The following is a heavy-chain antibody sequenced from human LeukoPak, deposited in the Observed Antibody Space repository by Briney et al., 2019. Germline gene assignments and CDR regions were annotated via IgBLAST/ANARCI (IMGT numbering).Heavy chain of an antibody. D-gene: IGHD2-2*02. Sequence: GASVKVSCKASGGTFNNYAISWVRQAPGQGLEWMGGIIPIFATSNYAQKFQGRVTITSDESTSTAYMELSSLTSEDTAVYYCARDVTYCSSTSCYTFPGDYWGQGTLDTVSS. CDR3: ARDVTYCSSTSCYTFPGDY. J-gene: IGHJ4*02. CDR1: GGTFNNYA. CDR2: IIPIFATS. V-gene: IGHV1-69*13.